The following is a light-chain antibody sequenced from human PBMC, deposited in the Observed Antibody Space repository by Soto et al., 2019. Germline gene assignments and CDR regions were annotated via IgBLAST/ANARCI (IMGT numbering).Light chain of an antibody. CDR2: GAS. CDR1: QSVNTN. Sequence: EIVMTQSPATLSVSPGERATLSCRASQSVNTNLAWYQQKPGQAPRLLIHGASTRATGIADRFSGSGSGTDFTLTISRLEPEDFAVYYCQLYGTSPKTFGQGTKVDNK. J-gene: IGKJ1*01. V-gene: IGKV3-20*01. CDR3: QLYGTSPKT.